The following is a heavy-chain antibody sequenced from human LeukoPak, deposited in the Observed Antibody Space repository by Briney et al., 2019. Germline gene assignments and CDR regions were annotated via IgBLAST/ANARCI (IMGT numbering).Heavy chain of an antibody. CDR1: GFTFSSYG. D-gene: IGHD5-24*01. CDR2: ISGSGVTT. CDR3: AREERDGYNYYWYFDL. V-gene: IGHV3-23*01. J-gene: IGHJ2*01. Sequence: PGGTLRLSCAASGFTFSSYGMSWVRQAPGKGLEWVSTISGSGVTTYYADSVKGRFTISRDNSKNTLYLQMSSLRAEDTAVYYCAREERDGYNYYWYFDLWGRGTPVTVSS.